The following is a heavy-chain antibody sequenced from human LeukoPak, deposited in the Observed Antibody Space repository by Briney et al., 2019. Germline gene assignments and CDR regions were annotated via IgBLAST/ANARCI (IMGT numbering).Heavy chain of an antibody. CDR1: GFTFSSYA. CDR2: ISGSGGST. J-gene: IGHJ4*02. V-gene: IGHV3-23*01. CDR3: AKDPTYVVRGVSNY. Sequence: PGGPLRLPCAASGFTFSSYAMSWVRQAPGKGLGWVSAISGSGGSTSFEGSVKGRFTISRDNSKNTLYLQMNSLRAEDTAVYYCAKDPTYVVRGVSNYWGQGTLVTVSS. D-gene: IGHD3-10*01.